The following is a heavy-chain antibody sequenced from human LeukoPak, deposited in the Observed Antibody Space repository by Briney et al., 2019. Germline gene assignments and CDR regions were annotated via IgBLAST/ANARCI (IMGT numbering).Heavy chain of an antibody. Sequence: ASVKVSCKASGYTFTSYDINWVRQATGQGLEWMGWMNPNSGNTGYAQKFQGRVTITRNTSISTAYMELSSLRSDDTAVYYCARELGLDSSGWHFDYWGQGTLVTVSS. J-gene: IGHJ4*02. D-gene: IGHD6-19*01. V-gene: IGHV1-8*03. CDR3: ARELGLDSSGWHFDY. CDR1: GYTFTSYD. CDR2: MNPNSGNT.